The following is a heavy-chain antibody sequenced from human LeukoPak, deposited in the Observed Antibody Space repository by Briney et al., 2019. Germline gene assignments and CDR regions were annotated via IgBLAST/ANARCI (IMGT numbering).Heavy chain of an antibody. CDR3: ARVGGYAFDY. CDR1: GGSFSGYY. D-gene: IGHD5-12*01. V-gene: IGHV4-34*01. CDR2: INHSGST. J-gene: IGHJ4*02. Sequence: SETLSLTCAVYGGSFSGYYWSWIRQPPGKGLEWIGEINHSGSTTYNPSLKSRVTISVDTSKNQFSLKLSSVTAADTAVYYCARVGGYAFDYWGQGTLVTVSS.